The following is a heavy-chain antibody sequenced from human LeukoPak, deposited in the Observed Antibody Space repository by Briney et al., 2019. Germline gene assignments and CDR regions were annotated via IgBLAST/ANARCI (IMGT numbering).Heavy chain of an antibody. Sequence: SETLFLTCTVSGGSISSSGYYWGWIRQPPGKGLEWMGSIDYSGNTYYIPSLKSRLTISLDTSKNQFSLKLSSVTAADTAVYYCARDKGHFDVDYWGQGTLVTVSS. CDR1: GGSISSSGYY. V-gene: IGHV4-39*07. D-gene: IGHD3-9*01. J-gene: IGHJ4*02. CDR3: ARDKGHFDVDY. CDR2: IDYSGNT.